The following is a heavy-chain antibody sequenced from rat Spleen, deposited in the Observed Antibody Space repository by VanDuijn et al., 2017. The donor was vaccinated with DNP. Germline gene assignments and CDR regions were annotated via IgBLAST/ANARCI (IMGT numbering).Heavy chain of an antibody. CDR3: TTGSS. D-gene: IGHD1-2*01. J-gene: IGHJ2*01. CDR1: GFTFSNYG. Sequence: EVQLVESGGGLVQPGRSLKLSCAASGFTFSNYGMAWVRQAPTKGLEWVASITNSGGSTYYRDSVKGRFTISRDNAKSTLYLQMDSLRSEDTATYYCTTGSSWGQGVMVTVSS. V-gene: IGHV5-27*01. CDR2: ITNSGGST.